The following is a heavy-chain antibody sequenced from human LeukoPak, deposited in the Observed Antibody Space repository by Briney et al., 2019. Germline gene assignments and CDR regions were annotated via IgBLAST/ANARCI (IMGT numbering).Heavy chain of an antibody. CDR3: ARSRGRKQQLVLGY. CDR2: ISSSGSTI. J-gene: IGHJ4*02. D-gene: IGHD6-13*01. CDR1: GFTFSSYS. V-gene: IGHV3-48*04. Sequence: GGSLRLSCAASGFTFSSYSMNWVRQAPGKGLEWVSYISSSGSTIYYADSVKGRFTISRDNAKNSLYLQMNSLRAEDTAVYYCARSRGRKQQLVLGYWGQGTLVTVSS.